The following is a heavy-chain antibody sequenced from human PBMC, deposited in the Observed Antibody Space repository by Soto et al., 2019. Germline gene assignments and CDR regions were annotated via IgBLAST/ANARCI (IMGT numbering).Heavy chain of an antibody. CDR2: IDKSGGDT. CDR1: GFTFTNYL. V-gene: IGHV3-23*05. CDR3: AKDTYSSSWYF. D-gene: IGHD2-2*01. J-gene: IGHJ4*02. Sequence: EVQLLESGGDLVQPGGSLRLSCAASGFTFTNYLMTWVRQAPGKGLEWVSSIDKSGGDTYYADSVKGRFTISRDNSKNTLYLQMNGLRAEDTALYYCAKDTYSSSWYFWGQGTLDTVSS.